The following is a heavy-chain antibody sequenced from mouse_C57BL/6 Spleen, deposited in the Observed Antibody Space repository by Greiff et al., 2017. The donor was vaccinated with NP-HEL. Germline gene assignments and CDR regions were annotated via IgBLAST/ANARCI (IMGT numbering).Heavy chain of an antibody. CDR2: IHPNSVST. J-gene: IGHJ3*01. D-gene: IGHD2-5*01. Sequence: QVQLQQPGAELVKPGASVKLSCKASGYTFTSYWMHWVKQRPGQGLEWIGMIHPNSVSTNYNEKFKTKATLTVDKSSSTAYMKLYSLTCKDSAVYYCAKWDTYNNYVGFAYWGQGTLVTVSA. CDR3: AKWDTYNNYVGFAY. V-gene: IGHV1-64*01. CDR1: GYTFTSYW.